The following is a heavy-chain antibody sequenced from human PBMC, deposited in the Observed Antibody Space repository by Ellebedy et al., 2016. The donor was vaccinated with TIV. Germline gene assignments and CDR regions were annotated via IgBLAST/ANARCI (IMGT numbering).Heavy chain of an antibody. Sequence: GESLKISCAASGFTFSIYSMNWVRQAPGKGLEWISYISSGSSTIYYADSVRGRFAISRDNAKNSLYLQMNSLRDDDTAVYYCARETTRRVDYWGQGTLVTVSS. J-gene: IGHJ4*02. V-gene: IGHV3-48*02. CDR3: ARETTRRVDY. CDR2: ISSGSSTI. CDR1: GFTFSIYS. D-gene: IGHD4-17*01.